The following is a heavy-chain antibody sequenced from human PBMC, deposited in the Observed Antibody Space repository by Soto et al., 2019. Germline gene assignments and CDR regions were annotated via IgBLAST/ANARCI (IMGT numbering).Heavy chain of an antibody. J-gene: IGHJ6*04. V-gene: IGHV1-69*06. CDR3: ARANRLGIINYYYGMDV. D-gene: IGHD7-27*01. CDR1: GGTFSSYA. CDR2: IIPIFGTA. Sequence: GSSVKVSCKASGGTFSSYAISWVRQAPGQGLEWMGGIIPIFGTANYAQKFQGRVTITADKSTSTAYMELSSLRSEDTAVYYCARANRLGIINYYYGMDVWGKGTTATVAS.